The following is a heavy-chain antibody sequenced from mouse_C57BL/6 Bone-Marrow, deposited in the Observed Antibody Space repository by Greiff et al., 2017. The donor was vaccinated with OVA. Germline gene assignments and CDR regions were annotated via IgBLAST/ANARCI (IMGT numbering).Heavy chain of an antibody. CDR2: IWWDDDK. V-gene: IGHV8-8*01. CDR3: AGRFFPDDAYSNYGMDY. Sequence: QVTLKVSGPGILQPSQTLSLTCSFSGFSLSTFGMGVGWIRQPSGKGLEWLAHIWWDDDKYYNPALKSRLTISKDTSKNQVFLKIANVDTADTATYYCAGRFFPDDAYSNYGMDYWGQGTSVTVSS. CDR1: GFSLSTFGMG. D-gene: IGHD2-5*01. J-gene: IGHJ4*01.